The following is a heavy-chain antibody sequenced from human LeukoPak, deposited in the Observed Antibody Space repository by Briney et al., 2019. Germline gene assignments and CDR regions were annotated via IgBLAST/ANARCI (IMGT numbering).Heavy chain of an antibody. J-gene: IGHJ1*01. CDR2: IYHSGST. Sequence: SETLSLTCAASGGSISSGGYSWSWLRQPPGKGLEWIGYIYHSGSTYYNPSLKSRVTISVDRSKNQFSLRLSSVTAADTAVYYCARGGYDSSGYFPAEYFQHWGQGTLVTVSS. V-gene: IGHV4-30-2*01. CDR1: GGSISSGGYS. D-gene: IGHD3-22*01. CDR3: ARGGYDSSGYFPAEYFQH.